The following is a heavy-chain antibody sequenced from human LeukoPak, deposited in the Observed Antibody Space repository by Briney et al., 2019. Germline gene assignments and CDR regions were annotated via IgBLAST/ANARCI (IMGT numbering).Heavy chain of an antibody. CDR1: GYTFSSYA. CDR2: IIPIFGTA. D-gene: IGHD1-26*01. V-gene: IGHV1-69*05. J-gene: IGHJ4*02. Sequence: SVKVSCKASGYTFSSYAISWVRQAPGQGLEWMGRIIPIFGTANYAQKFQGRVTITTDESTSTAYMELSSLRSEDTAVYYCARAFLTRTPYSGSYYTGFDYWGQGTLVTVSS. CDR3: ARAFLTRTPYSGSYYTGFDY.